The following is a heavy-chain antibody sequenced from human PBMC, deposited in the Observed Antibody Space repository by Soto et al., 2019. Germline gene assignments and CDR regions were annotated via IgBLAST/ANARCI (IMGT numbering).Heavy chain of an antibody. CDR1: GFTFSSYA. Sequence: GGSLRLSCAASGFTFSSYAMSWVRQAPGKGLEWVSAISGSGGSTYYADSVKGRFTISRDNSRNTLYLQMNSLRAEDTAVYYCAKGTYYYGSAPYYFDYWGQGTLVTVSS. J-gene: IGHJ4*02. V-gene: IGHV3-23*01. D-gene: IGHD3-10*01. CDR2: ISGSGGST. CDR3: AKGTYYYGSAPYYFDY.